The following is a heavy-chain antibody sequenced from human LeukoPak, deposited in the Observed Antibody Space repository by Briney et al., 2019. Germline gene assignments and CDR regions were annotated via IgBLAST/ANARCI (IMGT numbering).Heavy chain of an antibody. Sequence: PSETLSLTCTVSGGSISSYYWSWIRQPPGKGLEWIGYIYYSGSTNYNPSLKSRVTISVDTSKNQFSLKLSSVTAADTAVYYCARRKDIVVVPEGYAFDIWGQGTMVTVSS. CDR1: GGSISSYY. CDR3: ARRKDIVVVPEGYAFDI. D-gene: IGHD2-2*01. CDR2: IYYSGST. V-gene: IGHV4-59*12. J-gene: IGHJ3*02.